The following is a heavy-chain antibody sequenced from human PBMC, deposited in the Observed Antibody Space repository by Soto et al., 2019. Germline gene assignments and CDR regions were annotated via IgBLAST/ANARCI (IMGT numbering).Heavy chain of an antibody. CDR1: VGSISSSSYY. J-gene: IGHJ4*02. D-gene: IGHD5-18*01. CDR2: IYYSGST. Sequence: SETLSLTCTFYVGSISSSSYYCVCIRQPPWKGLEWIGGIYYSGSTYYNPSLKIRVSISVDTSKKQFSLKLSSGTAADTAVYYCARPGVDTAMAITLDKYYFEYLGQGTLVYVSS. CDR3: ARPGVDTAMAITLDKYYFEY. V-gene: IGHV4-39*01.